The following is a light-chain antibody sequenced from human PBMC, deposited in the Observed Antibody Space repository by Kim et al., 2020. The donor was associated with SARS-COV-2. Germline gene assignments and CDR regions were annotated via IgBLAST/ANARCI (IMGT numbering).Light chain of an antibody. V-gene: IGLV2-14*03. CDR1: NSNIGGYNS. Sequence: GQWFTISCTGSNSNIGGYNSGSLYQHHPGTATQLIIYDVTKRPSGVSDRFSGSKSGNTASLIISELQADDEADYYCSSYTSSKTWVFGGGTQLTVL. CDR3: SSYTSSKTWV. CDR2: DVT. J-gene: IGLJ3*02.